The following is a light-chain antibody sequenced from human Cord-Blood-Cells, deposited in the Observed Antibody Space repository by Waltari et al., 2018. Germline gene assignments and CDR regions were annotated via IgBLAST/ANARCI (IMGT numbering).Light chain of an antibody. V-gene: IGLV2-14*01. CDR2: DVS. J-gene: IGLJ2*01. CDR3: SSYTSSSTLG. CDR1: SSDISGYIY. Sequence: QFPLTQPASPLASPGQSSTISCTGASSDISGYIYFSWYQQHPGKAPRLIIYDVSNRPSGVSHRFSGSKSGNTAPLTISGLQAEDEADYYCSSYTSSSTLGFGGGTKLTVL.